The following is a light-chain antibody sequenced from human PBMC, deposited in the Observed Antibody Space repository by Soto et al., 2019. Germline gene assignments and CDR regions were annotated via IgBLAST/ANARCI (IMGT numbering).Light chain of an antibody. CDR2: GNT. V-gene: IGLV1-40*01. J-gene: IGLJ1*01. CDR3: QSYDDSLSVHYV. CDR1: SSNIGSTYD. Sequence: QSLLTQPPSVSGAPGQMVTISCPGSSSNIGSTYDVQWYQQLPGTAPKLLIHGNTNRPSGVPDRFSGSKSGTSASLAITGLQADDEADHYCQSYDDSLSVHYVFGTGTKVTVL.